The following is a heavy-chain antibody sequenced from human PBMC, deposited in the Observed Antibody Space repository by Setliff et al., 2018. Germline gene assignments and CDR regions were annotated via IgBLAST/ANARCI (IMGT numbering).Heavy chain of an antibody. CDR3: ARVSSSSWIRNYYYYYYGMDV. Sequence: PGGSLRLSCAASGFTFSSYAMSWVRQAPGKGLEWVSAISGSGGSTYYADSVKGRFTISRDNSKNTLYLQMNSLRAEDTAVYYCARVSSSSWIRNYYYYYYGMDVWGQGTTVTVSS. J-gene: IGHJ6*02. D-gene: IGHD6-13*01. CDR2: ISGSGGST. CDR1: GFTFSSYA. V-gene: IGHV3-23*01.